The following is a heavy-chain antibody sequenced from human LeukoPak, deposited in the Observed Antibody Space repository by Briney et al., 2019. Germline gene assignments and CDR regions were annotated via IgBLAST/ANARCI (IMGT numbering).Heavy chain of an antibody. CDR3: ASTQGYCSSTSCYLDY. CDR1: GFTFSSYS. D-gene: IGHD2-2*01. Sequence: GGSLRLSCAASGFTFSSYSMNWVRRAPGKGLEWVSSISSSSSYIYYADSVKGRFTISRDNAKNSLYLQMNSLRAEDTAVYYCASTQGYCSSTSCYLDYWGQGTLVTVSS. CDR2: ISSSSSYI. V-gene: IGHV3-21*01. J-gene: IGHJ4*02.